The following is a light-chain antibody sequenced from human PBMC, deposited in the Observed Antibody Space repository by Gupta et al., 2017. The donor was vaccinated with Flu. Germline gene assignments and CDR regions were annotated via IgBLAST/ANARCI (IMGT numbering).Light chain of an antibody. CDR1: QSVLFTSDNKNY. CDR2: WAS. CDR3: QQYYSTPFT. V-gene: IGKV4-1*01. Sequence: DLVMTQSPDSLAVSLGERATINCKSSQSVLFTSDNKNYLTWYQQKPGPPPKLLIYWASTRQSGVPDRFSGSGSGTDFTLTISSLQAEDVAIYYCQQYYSTPFTFGPGTKVDIK. J-gene: IGKJ3*01.